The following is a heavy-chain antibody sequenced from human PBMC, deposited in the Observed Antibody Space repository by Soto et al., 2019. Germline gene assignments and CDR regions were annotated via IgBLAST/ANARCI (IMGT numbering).Heavy chain of an antibody. Sequence: EVQLLESGGGLVQPGGSLRLSCAASGFTFSSYAMSWVRQAPGKGLEWVSAISGSGGSTYYADPVQGRFTISRDNSKKRLYLQMNSLRAEDTAVYYCAKGVGYFYWLLSNWFDPWVQGTLVTVSS. D-gene: IGHD3-9*01. CDR2: ISGSGGST. CDR3: AKGVGYFYWLLSNWFDP. V-gene: IGHV3-23*01. J-gene: IGHJ5*02. CDR1: GFTFSSYA.